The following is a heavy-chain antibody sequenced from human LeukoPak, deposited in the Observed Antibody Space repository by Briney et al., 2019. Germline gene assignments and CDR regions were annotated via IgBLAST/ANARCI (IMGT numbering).Heavy chain of an antibody. CDR1: AVPFSASW. V-gene: IGHV3-74*01. CDR2: ISSDGSII. J-gene: IGHJ6*02. Sequence: GGPPRLSCAASAVPFSASWIPWVRQAPGKGLTWVSHISSDGSIIVYADAVKGRFTISRDNAKNTLYLQMNSLRVDDTAVYYCATDRYYTMNIWGQGTTVTVSS. CDR3: ATDRYYTMNI.